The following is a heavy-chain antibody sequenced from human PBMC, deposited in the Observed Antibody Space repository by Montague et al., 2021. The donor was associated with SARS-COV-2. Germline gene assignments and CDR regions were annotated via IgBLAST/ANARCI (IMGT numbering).Heavy chain of an antibody. D-gene: IGHD3-9*01. CDR1: GGSIISSSYY. J-gene: IGHJ6*02. CDR2: IYYSGST. V-gene: IGHV4-39*01. Sequence: SETLSLTCTVSGGSIISSSYYWGWIRQPPGMGLEWIGSIYYSGSTYSNPSLKSRVTISVDTSKNQFSLKLSSVTAADTAVYYCARLCKTGYPPLYYYYGMDVWGQGTTVTVSS. CDR3: ARLCKTGYPPLYYYYGMDV.